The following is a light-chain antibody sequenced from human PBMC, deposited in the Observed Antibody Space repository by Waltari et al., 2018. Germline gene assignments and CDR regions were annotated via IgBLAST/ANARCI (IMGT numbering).Light chain of an antibody. V-gene: IGLV1-51*02. CDR3: GTWDSSLSGAV. J-gene: IGLJ7*01. CDR2: EDR. CDR1: HSNIGNNY. Sequence: QSVLTQPPSVSAAPGQRVTISCSGGHSNIGNNYVSWYRPFPGTAPKLLIYEDRERPSGFPGRFSGSKSGTSATLDITGLQAGDEADYYCGTWDSSLSGAVFGGGTHLTVL.